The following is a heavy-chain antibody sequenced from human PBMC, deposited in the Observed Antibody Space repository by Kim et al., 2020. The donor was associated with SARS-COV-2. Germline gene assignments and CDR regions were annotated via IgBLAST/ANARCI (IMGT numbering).Heavy chain of an antibody. CDR3: AKGFGGDRAY. Sequence: GGSLRLSCAASGFPFTGYTMNWVRQAPGKGLEWVSSIVGSGGATYYADSVKGRFTISRDNSKNTLYLHMNSLRADDPAVYYCAKGFGGDRAYWGQGTLVT. J-gene: IGHJ4*02. CDR2: IVGSGGAT. V-gene: IGHV3-23*01. CDR1: GFPFTGYT. D-gene: IGHD2-15*01.